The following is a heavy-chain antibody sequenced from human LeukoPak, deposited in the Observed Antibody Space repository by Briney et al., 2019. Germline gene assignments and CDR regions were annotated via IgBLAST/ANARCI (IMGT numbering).Heavy chain of an antibody. CDR3: ARERNYYYYMDV. CDR1: GGTFSSYA. CDR2: IIPIFGTA. V-gene: IGHV1-69*05. Sequence: GASVKVSCKASGGTFSSYAISWVRQAPGQGLEWMGRIIPIFGTANYAQKFQGRVTITTDESTSTAYMELSSLRSEDTAVYYCARERNYYYYMDVWGKGTTVTVSS. J-gene: IGHJ6*03.